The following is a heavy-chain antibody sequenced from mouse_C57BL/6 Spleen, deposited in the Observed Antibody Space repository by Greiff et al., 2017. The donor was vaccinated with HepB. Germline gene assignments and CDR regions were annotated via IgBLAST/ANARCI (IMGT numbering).Heavy chain of an antibody. CDR1: GYTFTSYW. J-gene: IGHJ1*03. CDR2: IHPNSGST. D-gene: IGHD1-1*01. V-gene: IGHV1-64*01. CDR3: ARSHGSSYSWYFDV. Sequence: QVQLQQPGAELVKPGASVKLSCKASGYTFTSYWMHWVKQRPGQGLEWIGMIHPNSGSTNYNEKFKSKATLTVDKSSSTAYMQLSSLTSEDSAVYYCARSHGSSYSWYFDVWGTGTTVTVSS.